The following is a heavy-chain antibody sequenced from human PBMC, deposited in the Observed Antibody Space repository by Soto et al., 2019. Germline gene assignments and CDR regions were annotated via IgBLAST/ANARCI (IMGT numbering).Heavy chain of an antibody. Sequence: GASVKVSCKASGGTFSSYAISWVRQAPGQGLEWMGGIIPIFGTANYAQKFQGRVTITADESTSTAYMELSSLRSEDTAVYYCASRGGYCSSTSCYGGYGMDVWGQGTTVTVS. CDR3: ASRGGYCSSTSCYGGYGMDV. V-gene: IGHV1-69*13. D-gene: IGHD2-2*01. CDR1: GGTFSSYA. J-gene: IGHJ6*02. CDR2: IIPIFGTA.